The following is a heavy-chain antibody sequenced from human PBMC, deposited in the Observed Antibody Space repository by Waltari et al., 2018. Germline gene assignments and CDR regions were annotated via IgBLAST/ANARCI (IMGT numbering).Heavy chain of an antibody. CDR1: GGFISSHY. D-gene: IGHD6-19*01. J-gene: IGHJ5*02. CDR3: ARGYSSGWYDNWFDP. Sequence: VQLHESVPGLVKPSETLSLTCTVPGGFISSHYWCWIRHPPGKGLEWIGYIYYSGSTNNNPSLKSRVTISLDTSKNQFSLKLGSVTAADTAVYYCARGYSSGWYDNWFDPWGQGTLVTVSS. CDR2: IYYSGST. V-gene: IGHV4-59*11.